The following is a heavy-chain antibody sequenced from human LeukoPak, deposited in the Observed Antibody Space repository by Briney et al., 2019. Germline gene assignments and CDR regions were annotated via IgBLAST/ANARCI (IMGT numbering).Heavy chain of an antibody. D-gene: IGHD5-18*01. V-gene: IGHV3-23*01. CDR2: ISGSGGST. CDR3: AKDPEYTYGPGFDP. Sequence: GGSLRLSCVASTFSLSSHSMNWLRRAPGKGLEWVSAISGSGGSTYYADSVKGRFTISRDNSKNTLYLQMNSLRAEDTAVYYCAKDPEYTYGPGFDPWGQGTLVTVSS. CDR1: TFSLSSHS. J-gene: IGHJ5*02.